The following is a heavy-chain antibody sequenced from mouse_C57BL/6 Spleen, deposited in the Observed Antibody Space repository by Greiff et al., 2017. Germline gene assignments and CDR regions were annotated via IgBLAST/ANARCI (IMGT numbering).Heavy chain of an antibody. CDR1: GYTFTDYE. Sequence: QVQLQQSGAELVRPGASVTLSCKASGYTFTDYEMHWVKQTPVHGLEWIGAIDPETGGTAYNQKFKGKAILTADKSSSTAYMELRSLTSENSAVYYCSSEGGERKSHSFDYWGQGTTLTVSS. CDR3: SSEGGERKSHSFDY. V-gene: IGHV1-15*01. CDR2: IDPETGGT. J-gene: IGHJ2*01.